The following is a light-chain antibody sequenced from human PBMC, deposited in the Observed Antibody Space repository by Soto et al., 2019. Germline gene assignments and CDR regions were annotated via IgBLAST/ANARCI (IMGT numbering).Light chain of an antibody. CDR1: QSISSW. CDR3: QQYSSYWWT. Sequence: DIQLTQSHFTLSASVGDRVTLTCRASQSISSWLAWYQQKPGKAPKLLIYDASSLESGVPSRFSGSGSGTEFTLTISSLQPDDFATYYCQQYSSYWWTFGQGTKVDIK. V-gene: IGKV1-5*01. CDR2: DAS. J-gene: IGKJ1*01.